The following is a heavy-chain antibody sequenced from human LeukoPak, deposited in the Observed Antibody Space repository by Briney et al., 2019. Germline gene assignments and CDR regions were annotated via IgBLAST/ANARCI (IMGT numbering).Heavy chain of an antibody. Sequence: GGSLRLSCAASGFRFNEYSMNWVRQAPGKGLEWISYISSGSSTIFYADSVRGRFTISRDNAKDSLYLQMTSLRDDDTAVYYCARDWGSLYYLDFWGQGTLVTVSS. D-gene: IGHD3-10*01. J-gene: IGHJ4*02. CDR2: ISSGSSTI. CDR3: ARDWGSLYYLDF. CDR1: GFRFNEYS. V-gene: IGHV3-48*02.